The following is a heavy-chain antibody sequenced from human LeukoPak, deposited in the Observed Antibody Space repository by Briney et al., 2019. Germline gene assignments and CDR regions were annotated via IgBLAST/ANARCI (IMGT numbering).Heavy chain of an antibody. D-gene: IGHD3-10*01. CDR1: GYTFTSYD. CDR2: IIPIFGTA. CDR3: ATTPGKLWFGELSR. V-gene: IGHV1-69*13. Sequence: SVKVSCKASGYTFTSYDINWVRQATGQGLEWMGGIIPIFGTANYAQKFQGRVTITADESTSTAYMELSSLRSEDTAVYYCATTPGKLWFGELSRWGQGALVTVSS. J-gene: IGHJ4*02.